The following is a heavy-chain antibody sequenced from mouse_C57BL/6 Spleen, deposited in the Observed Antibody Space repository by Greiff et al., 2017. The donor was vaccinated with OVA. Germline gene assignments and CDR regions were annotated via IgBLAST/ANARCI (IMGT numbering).Heavy chain of an antibody. CDR3: ARDNYGSRLDY. CDR2: INYDGSST. CDR1: GFTFSDYY. J-gene: IGHJ2*01. Sequence: EVKLVESEGGLVQPGSSMKLSCTASGFTFSDYYMAWVRQVPEKGLEWVANINYDGSSTYYLDSLKSRFIISRDNAKNILYLQMSSLKSEDTATYYCARDNYGSRLDYWGQGTTLTVSS. D-gene: IGHD1-1*01. V-gene: IGHV5-16*01.